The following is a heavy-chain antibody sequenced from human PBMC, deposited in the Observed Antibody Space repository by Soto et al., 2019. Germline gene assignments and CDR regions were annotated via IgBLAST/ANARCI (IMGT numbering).Heavy chain of an antibody. CDR2: IWYDGSNK. J-gene: IGHJ3*02. V-gene: IGHV3-33*01. CDR3: AREGREAYSGSYLIDAFDI. Sequence: PGGSLRLSCAASGFTFSSYGMHWVRQAPGKGLEWVAVIWYDGSNKYYADSVKGRFTISRDNSKNTLYLQMNSLRAEDTAVYYCAREGREAYSGSYLIDAFDIWGQGTMVTVSS. D-gene: IGHD1-26*01. CDR1: GFTFSSYG.